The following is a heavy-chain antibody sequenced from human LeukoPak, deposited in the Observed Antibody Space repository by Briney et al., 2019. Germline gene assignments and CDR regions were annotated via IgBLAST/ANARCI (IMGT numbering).Heavy chain of an antibody. CDR3: AKDLYGSGSYFPKYGMDV. J-gene: IGHJ6*02. CDR1: GFTFDDYA. D-gene: IGHD3-10*01. CDR2: ISWNSGSI. V-gene: IGHV3-9*01. Sequence: PGRSLRLSCAASGFTFDDYAMHWVRQAPGKGLEWVSGISWNSGSIGYADSVKGRFTISRDNAKNSLYLQMNSLRAEDTALYYCAKDLYGSGSYFPKYGMDVWGQGTTVTVSS.